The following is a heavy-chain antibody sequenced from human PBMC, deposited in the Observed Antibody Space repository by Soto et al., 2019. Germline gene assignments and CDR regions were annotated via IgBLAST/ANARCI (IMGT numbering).Heavy chain of an antibody. CDR2: INPDGSDI. J-gene: IGHJ5*02. CDR1: GFTFSSHW. D-gene: IGHD3-3*01. Sequence: EVQLVESGGGLVQPGGSLRLSCAASGFTFSSHWMHWVRQAPGKGLVWVSRINPDGSDISYADSVKGRFTISRDNTENTLYLQMSSLRAEDTAIYYCSREGSWSLDRWGQGTLVTVSS. CDR3: SREGSWSLDR. V-gene: IGHV3-74*01.